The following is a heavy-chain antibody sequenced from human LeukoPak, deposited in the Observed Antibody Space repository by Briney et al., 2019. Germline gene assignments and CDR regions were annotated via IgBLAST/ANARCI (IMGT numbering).Heavy chain of an antibody. V-gene: IGHV1-69*01. CDR1: GGTFSSYA. D-gene: IGHD3-10*01. J-gene: IGHJ6*04. CDR2: IIPIFGTA. Sequence: SVKVSCKASGGTFSSYAISWVRQAPGQGLEWKGGIIPIFGTANYAQKFQGRVTITADESTSTAYMELSSLRSEDTAVYYCASRVRGVIIDYYYGMDVWGKGTTVTVSS. CDR3: ASRVRGVIIDYYYGMDV.